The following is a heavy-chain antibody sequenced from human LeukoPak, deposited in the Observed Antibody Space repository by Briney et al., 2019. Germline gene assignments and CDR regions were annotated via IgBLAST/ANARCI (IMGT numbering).Heavy chain of an antibody. CDR3: ARARVEIYSGSYFDY. D-gene: IGHD1-26*01. CDR2: IYYSGST. J-gene: IGHJ4*02. CDR1: GGSISSGDYY. Sequence: PSQTLSLTCTVSGGSISSGDYYWSWIRQPPGKGLEWIGYIYYSGSTYYNPSLKSRVTISVDTSKNQFSLKLSSVTAADTAVYYCARARVEIYSGSYFDYWGQGTLVTVSS. V-gene: IGHV4-30-4*08.